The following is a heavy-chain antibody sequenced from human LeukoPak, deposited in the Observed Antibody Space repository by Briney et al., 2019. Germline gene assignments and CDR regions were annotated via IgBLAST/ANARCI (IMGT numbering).Heavy chain of an antibody. CDR2: IYYSGST. D-gene: IGHD2-2*01. J-gene: IGHJ5*02. CDR1: GGSISNYY. Sequence: SETLSLTCTVSGGSISNYYWSWIRQPPGKGLEWIGYIYYSGSTYYNPSLKSRVTISVDTSENQFSLKLSSVTAADTAVYYCATQTGNCSTTSCYLSWFDPWGQGTLVTVSS. CDR3: ATQTGNCSTTSCYLSWFDP. V-gene: IGHV4-59*12.